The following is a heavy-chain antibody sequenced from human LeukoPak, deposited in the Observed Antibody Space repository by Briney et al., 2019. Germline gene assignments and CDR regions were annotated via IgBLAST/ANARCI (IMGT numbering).Heavy chain of an antibody. J-gene: IGHJ6*03. CDR1: GGSISSSSYY. D-gene: IGHD3-10*01. V-gene: IGHV4-39*07. CDR2: INHSGST. CDR3: ARGFGYYYYYYYMDV. Sequence: SETLSLTCTVSGGSISSSSYYWGWIRQPPGKGLEWIGEINHSGSTNYNPSLKSRVTISVDTSKNQFSLKLSSVTAADTAVYYCARGFGYYYYYYYMDVWGKGTTVTVSS.